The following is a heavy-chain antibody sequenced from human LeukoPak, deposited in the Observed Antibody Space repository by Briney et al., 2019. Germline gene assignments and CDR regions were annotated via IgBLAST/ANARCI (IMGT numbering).Heavy chain of an antibody. CDR2: ISSSSDYI. Sequence: GGSLRLSCAASTFTFSSDSMNWVRQAPGKGLEWVSSISSSSDYIYYADSVKGRFTISRDNAKNSLYLQMNSLGVEDSAVYYCARDSGSSWREGLNYWGQGTLVTVSS. D-gene: IGHD6-13*01. CDR1: TFTFSSDS. J-gene: IGHJ4*02. CDR3: ARDSGSSWREGLNY. V-gene: IGHV3-21*01.